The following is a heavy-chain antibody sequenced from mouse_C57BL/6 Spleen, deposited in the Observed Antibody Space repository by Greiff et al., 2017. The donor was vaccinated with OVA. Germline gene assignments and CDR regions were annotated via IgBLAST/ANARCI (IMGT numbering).Heavy chain of an antibody. CDR3: ARETGTGYAMDY. Sequence: EVQVVESGGGLVKPGGSLKLSCAASGFTFSSYAMSWVRQTPEKRLEWVATISDGGSYTYYPDNVKGRFTISRDNDKNNLYLQMSHLKSEDTAMYYCARETGTGYAMDYWGQGTSVTVSS. CDR1: GFTFSSYA. D-gene: IGHD4-1*01. J-gene: IGHJ4*01. CDR2: ISDGGSYT. V-gene: IGHV5-4*01.